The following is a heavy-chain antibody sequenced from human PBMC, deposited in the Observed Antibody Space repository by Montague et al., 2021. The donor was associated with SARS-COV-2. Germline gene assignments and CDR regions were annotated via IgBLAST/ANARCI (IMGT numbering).Heavy chain of an antibody. D-gene: IGHD3-9*01. Sequence: PALVKPTQTLTLTCTFSGFSLSTSGMCVSWIRQPPGKALEWLARIDWDDDKYYSTSLKTRLTISKDTSKNQAVLTMTNMDPVDTATYYCARRTYDILTGYDYGMDVWGQATKVTVSS. V-gene: IGHV2-70*11. CDR2: IDWDDDK. J-gene: IGHJ6*02. CDR1: GFSLSTSGMC. CDR3: ARRTYDILTGYDYGMDV.